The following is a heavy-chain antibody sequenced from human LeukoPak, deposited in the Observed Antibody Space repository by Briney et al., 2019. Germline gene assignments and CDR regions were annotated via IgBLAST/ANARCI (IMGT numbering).Heavy chain of an antibody. CDR2: IYYSGST. CDR1: GGSISSYY. D-gene: IGHD6-13*01. J-gene: IGHJ5*02. CDR3: ARNAYSSSSFWFDP. V-gene: IGHV4-59*08. Sequence: PSETLSLTCTVSGGSISSYYWSWIRQPPGKGLEWIGYIYYSGSTNYNPSLKSRVTISVDTSKNQFSPKLSSVTAADTAVYYCARNAYSSSSFWFDPWGQGTLVTVSS.